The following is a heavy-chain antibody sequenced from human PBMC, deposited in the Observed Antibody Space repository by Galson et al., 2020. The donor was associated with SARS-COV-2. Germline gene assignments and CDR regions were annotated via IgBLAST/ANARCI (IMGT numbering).Heavy chain of an antibody. Sequence: GGSLRLSCAASGFTFDDYTMHWVRQAPGKGLEWVSLISWDGGSTYYADSVKGRFTISRDNSKNSLYLQMNSLRTEDTALYYCAKERYYYDSSGYSDGIDYWGQGTLVTVSS. CDR1: GFTFDDYT. D-gene: IGHD3-22*01. V-gene: IGHV3-43*01. CDR2: ISWDGGST. CDR3: AKERYYYDSSGYSDGIDY. J-gene: IGHJ4*02.